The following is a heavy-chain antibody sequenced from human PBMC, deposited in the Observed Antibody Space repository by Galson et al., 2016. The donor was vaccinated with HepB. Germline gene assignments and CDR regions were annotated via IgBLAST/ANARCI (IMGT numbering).Heavy chain of an antibody. D-gene: IGHD6-19*01. CDR3: ARESSLYTGYTSGGRSDF. Sequence: CAISGDSVSSNSAAWNWIRQSPSRGLEWLGRTYCRSKCYNDYAVSVKTRITINPDTAKNQFSLQLKSVTPEDTAVYYCARESSLYTGYTSGGRSDFWGQGTLVTVSS. V-gene: IGHV6-1*01. CDR2: TYCRSKCYN. CDR1: GDSVSSNSAA. J-gene: IGHJ4*02.